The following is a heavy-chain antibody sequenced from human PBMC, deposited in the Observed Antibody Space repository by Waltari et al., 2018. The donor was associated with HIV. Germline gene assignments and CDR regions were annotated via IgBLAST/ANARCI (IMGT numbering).Heavy chain of an antibody. CDR2: IYYRGST. CDR3: ARGPTMGYYYYGMDV. J-gene: IGHJ6*02. Sequence: QVQLQESGPGLVKPSQTLSLTCTVSGGSISSGGYYWSWIRQHPGKGLEWIGYIYYRGSTYYNPSLKIRVTISVDTSKNQFSLKLSSVTAADTAVYYCARGPTMGYYYYGMDVWGQGTTVTVSS. D-gene: IGHD3-16*01. V-gene: IGHV4-31*03. CDR1: GGSISSGGYY.